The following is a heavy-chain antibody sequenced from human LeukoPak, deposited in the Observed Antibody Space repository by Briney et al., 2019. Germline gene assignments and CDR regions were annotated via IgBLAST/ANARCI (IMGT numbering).Heavy chain of an antibody. CDR3: AKVVYDDIAAAGTFDY. D-gene: IGHD6-13*01. Sequence: PGGSLRLSCAASGFTFSSYGMHWVRQAPGKGLEWVAVISYDGSNKYYADSVKGRFTISRDNSKNTLYLQMNSLRAEDTAVYYCAKVVYDDIAAAGTFDYWGQGTLVTVSS. J-gene: IGHJ4*02. V-gene: IGHV3-30*18. CDR1: GFTFSSYG. CDR2: ISYDGSNK.